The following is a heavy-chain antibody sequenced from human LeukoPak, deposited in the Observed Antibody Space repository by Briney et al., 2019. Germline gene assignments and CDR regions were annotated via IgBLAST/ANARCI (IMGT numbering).Heavy chain of an antibody. Sequence: SETLSLTCTVSGGSISSGDYYWSWIRQPPGKGLEWIGYIYYSGSTYYNPSLKSRVTISVDTSKNQFSLKLSSVTAADTAVYYCARAAFWSGYSHLDYWGQGTLVTVSS. CDR3: ARAAFWSGYSHLDY. D-gene: IGHD3-3*01. CDR2: IYYSGST. CDR1: GGSISSGDYY. V-gene: IGHV4-30-4*08. J-gene: IGHJ4*02.